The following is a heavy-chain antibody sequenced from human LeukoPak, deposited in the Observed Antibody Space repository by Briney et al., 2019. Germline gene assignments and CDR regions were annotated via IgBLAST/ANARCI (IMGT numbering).Heavy chain of an antibody. CDR1: GGSISSSNYY. J-gene: IGHJ5*02. D-gene: IGHD6-13*01. V-gene: IGHV4-39*01. CDR3: ARAGYSSSINWFDP. Sequence: SETLSLTCTVSGGSISSSNYYWGWIRQPPGKGLEWIGSIYYSGSTYYNPSLKSRVIVSVDTSRNQFSLKLNTVTAADTAVYYCARAGYSSSINWFDPWGQGTLVTVSS. CDR2: IYYSGST.